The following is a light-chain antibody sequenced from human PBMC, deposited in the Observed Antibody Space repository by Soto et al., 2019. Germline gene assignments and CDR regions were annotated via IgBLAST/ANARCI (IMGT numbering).Light chain of an antibody. J-gene: IGLJ3*02. CDR3: CSYAGLV. CDR2: EVS. CDR1: SSDVGSYNL. Sequence: QSVLTQPASVSGSPGQSITISCTGTSSDVGSYNLVSWYHQHPGKAPKLMIYEVSKRPSGVSNRFSGSKSGNTASLTISGLQAEDEADYYCCSYAGLVFGGGTQLTVL. V-gene: IGLV2-23*02.